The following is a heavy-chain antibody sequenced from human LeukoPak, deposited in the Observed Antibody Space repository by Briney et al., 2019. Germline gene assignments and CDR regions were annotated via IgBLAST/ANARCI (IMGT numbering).Heavy chain of an antibody. CDR3: ARVQQWELLRWDYYYGMDV. D-gene: IGHD1-26*01. CDR1: GGTFSSYA. V-gene: IGHV1-69*04. Sequence: ASVKVSCKASGGTFSSYAIIWVRQAPGQGLEWMGRIIPILGIANYAQKFQGRVTITADKSTSTAYMELSSLRSEDTAVYYCARVQQWELLRWDYYYGMDVWGQGTTVTVSS. J-gene: IGHJ6*02. CDR2: IIPILGIA.